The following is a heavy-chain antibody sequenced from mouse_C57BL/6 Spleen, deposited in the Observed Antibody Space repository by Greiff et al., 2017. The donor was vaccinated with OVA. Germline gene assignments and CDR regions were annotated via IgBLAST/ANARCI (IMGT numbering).Heavy chain of an antibody. CDR3: AREVTGTGYYFDY. Sequence: EVHLVESGGGLVKPGGSLKLSCAASGFTFSDYGMHWVRQAPEKGLEWVAYISSGSSTIYYADTVKGRFTISRDNAKNTLFLQMTSLRSEDTAMYYCAREVTGTGYYFDYWGQGTTLTVSS. J-gene: IGHJ2*01. D-gene: IGHD4-1*01. CDR1: GFTFSDYG. CDR2: ISSGSSTI. V-gene: IGHV5-17*01.